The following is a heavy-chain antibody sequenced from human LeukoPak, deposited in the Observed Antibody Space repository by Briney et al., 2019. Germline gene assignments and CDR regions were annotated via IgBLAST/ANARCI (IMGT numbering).Heavy chain of an antibody. J-gene: IGHJ4*02. CDR3: ARASNSPFDY. CDR1: GFTFSNYE. Sequence: GGSLRLSCAASGFTFSNYEFSWVRQAPGKGLEWVSHIYTDSTIYQADSVKGRLTISRDNAKNSLYLQMNSLRAEDTAVYYCARASNSPFDYWGQGTLVTVSS. D-gene: IGHD2-21*01. V-gene: IGHV3-48*03. CDR2: IYTDSTI.